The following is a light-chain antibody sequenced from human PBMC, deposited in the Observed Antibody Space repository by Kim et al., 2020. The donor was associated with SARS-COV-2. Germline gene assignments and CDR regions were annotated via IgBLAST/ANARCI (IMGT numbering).Light chain of an antibody. Sequence: QSVLTQPPSVSGAPGQRVTISCTGSTSNIGAGYDVHWYQQLPGTAPKLLIFGNTNRPSGVPDRFSGSRSGTSASLAITGLQTEDEAHYHCQSFDSSLSGSVFGGGTQLTVL. CDR1: TSNIGAGYD. V-gene: IGLV1-40*01. CDR2: GNT. J-gene: IGLJ7*01. CDR3: QSFDSSLSGSV.